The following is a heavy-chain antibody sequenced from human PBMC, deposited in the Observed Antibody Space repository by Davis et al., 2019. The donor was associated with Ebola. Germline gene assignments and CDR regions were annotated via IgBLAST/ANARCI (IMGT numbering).Heavy chain of an antibody. Sequence: SGPTLVKPTQTLTLTCTFSGFSLSTSGMCVSWIRQPPGKALEWLALIDWDDDKYYSTSLKTRLTISKDTSKNQVVLTMTNMDPVDTATYYCARMPTLDNYDFWSGYYTKSYYGMDVWGQGTTVTVSS. D-gene: IGHD3-3*01. J-gene: IGHJ6*02. CDR3: ARMPTLDNYDFWSGYYTKSYYGMDV. CDR2: IDWDDDK. V-gene: IGHV2-70*01. CDR1: GFSLSTSGMC.